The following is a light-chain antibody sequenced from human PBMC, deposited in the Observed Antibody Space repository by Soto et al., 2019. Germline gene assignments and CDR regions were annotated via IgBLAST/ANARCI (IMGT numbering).Light chain of an antibody. CDR3: MQGLQTPRT. J-gene: IGKJ1*01. CDR1: ESLLHRNGNTL. Sequence: DIVLTQSPLSLTVTPGEPASISCTSSESLLHRNGNTLLDWYLQKPGQSPQLLIYLVSRRASGVPDRFSGGGSGTDFTLKLSRVEAEGVGVYYGMQGLQTPRTFGQGTKVEIK. V-gene: IGKV2-28*01. CDR2: LVS.